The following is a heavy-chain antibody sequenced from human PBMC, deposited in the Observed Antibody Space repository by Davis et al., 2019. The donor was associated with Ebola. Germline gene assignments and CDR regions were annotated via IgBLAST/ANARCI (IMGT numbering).Heavy chain of an antibody. CDR3: ARGLSGSPPPAAIFDY. V-gene: IGHV4-34*01. CDR1: GGSFSDYF. CDR2: INHSGST. J-gene: IGHJ4*02. D-gene: IGHD2-2*01. Sequence: SETLSLTCAVYGGSFSDYFWTWVRQPPGKGLEWIGEINHSGSTNCNPSLKSRVTISVDASKNQFSLKLTSVTAADTAVYYCARGLSGSPPPAAIFDYWGQGTLVTVSS.